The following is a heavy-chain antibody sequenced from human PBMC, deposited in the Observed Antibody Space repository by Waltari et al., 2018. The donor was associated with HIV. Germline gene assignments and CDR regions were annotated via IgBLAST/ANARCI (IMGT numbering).Heavy chain of an antibody. J-gene: IGHJ5*02. CDR3: ARDDSGADHLGWFDP. CDR1: GFTFSTFT. CDR2: ITSDSDAI. V-gene: IGHV3-48*01. D-gene: IGHD6-19*01. Sequence: DVLLVESGGGLVQPGGSLCLSCAASGFTFSTFTMHWVRQAPGKGLEWLASITSDSDAIYYAQSVRGRFIVSRDNADNSLHLEMNSLRADDTAVYYCARDDSGADHLGWFDPWGQGTLVSVSS.